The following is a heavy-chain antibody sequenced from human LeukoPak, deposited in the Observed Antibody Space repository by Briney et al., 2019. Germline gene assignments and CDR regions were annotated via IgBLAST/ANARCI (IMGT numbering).Heavy chain of an antibody. CDR3: ARAYGIVVVPAAITAFDI. CDR2: INPNSGGT. J-gene: IGHJ3*02. CDR1: GYTFTVYY. V-gene: IGHV1-2*02. Sequence: ASVKVSCKASGYTFTVYYMHWVRQAPGQGLEWMGWINPNSGGTNYARKFQGRVTMTRDTSISTAYMELSRLRSDDTAVYYCARAYGIVVVPAAITAFDIWGQGTMVTVSS. D-gene: IGHD2-2*01.